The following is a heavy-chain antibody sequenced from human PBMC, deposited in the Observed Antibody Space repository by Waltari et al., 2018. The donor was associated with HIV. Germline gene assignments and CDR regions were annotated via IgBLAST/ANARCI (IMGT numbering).Heavy chain of an antibody. CDR1: GFTFRSYW. D-gene: IGHD1-1*01. CDR2: IKQDGSEK. CDR3: ARDNWNDGLDI. V-gene: IGHV3-7*01. J-gene: IGHJ3*02. Sequence: EVQLVESGGGTVQHGGPLRLSCVASGFTFRSYWMSWVRQAPGKGLEWVANIKQDGSEKYYVDSVKGRFTISRDNAKNSLYLQMNSLRAEDTAVYYCARDNWNDGLDIWGQGTMVTVSS.